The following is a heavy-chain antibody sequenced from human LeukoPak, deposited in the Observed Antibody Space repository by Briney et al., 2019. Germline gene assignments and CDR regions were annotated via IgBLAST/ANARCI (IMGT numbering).Heavy chain of an antibody. D-gene: IGHD6-13*01. CDR3: ARDVAAAGSTS. V-gene: IGHV4-34*01. Sequence: PSETLSLTCAVYGGSFSGYYWSWIRQPPGKGLEWIGEINHSGSTNYNPSLKSRVTISVDTSKNQFSLKLSSVTAADTAVYYCARDVAAAGSTSWGQGTLVTVSS. CDR1: GGSFSGYY. J-gene: IGHJ4*02. CDR2: INHSGST.